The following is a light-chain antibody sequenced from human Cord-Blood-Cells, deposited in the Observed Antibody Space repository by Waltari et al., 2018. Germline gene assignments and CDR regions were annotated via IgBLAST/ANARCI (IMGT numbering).Light chain of an antibody. J-gene: IGLJ1*01. Sequence: QSALPQPASVSGSPGQSITISCTGNSSAVGGSNYVYWYQQHPGKAPKLMIYDVSNRPSGVSNRFSGSKSGNTASLTISGLQAEDEADYYCSSYTSSSTLYVFGTGTKVTVL. CDR2: DVS. CDR3: SSYTSSSTLYV. V-gene: IGLV2-14*01. CDR1: SSAVGGSNY.